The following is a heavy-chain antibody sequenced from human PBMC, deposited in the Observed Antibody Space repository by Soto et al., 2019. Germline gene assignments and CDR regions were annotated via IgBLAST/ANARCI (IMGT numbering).Heavy chain of an antibody. D-gene: IGHD3-3*01. CDR2: IRNSGGDT. V-gene: IGHV3-23*01. CDR1: GFPFSSYA. Sequence: EMQLLESGGGLVQPGGSLRLSCAASGFPFSSYAMSWVRQAPGKGLEWVSAIRNSGGDTYYTDSVKGRFTSSRDNPKSSLELNMSSLRGEDTAVYYCAKATHNDFWSGDGMDVWGQGSSVTVSS. J-gene: IGHJ6*01. CDR3: AKATHNDFWSGDGMDV.